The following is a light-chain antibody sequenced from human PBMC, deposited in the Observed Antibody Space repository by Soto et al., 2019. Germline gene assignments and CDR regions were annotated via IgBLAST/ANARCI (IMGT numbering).Light chain of an antibody. CDR3: QQSYNSPQT. J-gene: IGKJ1*01. V-gene: IGKV1-39*01. CDR1: QNISSY. Sequence: DIQMTQSPSSLSASVGDRVTITCRASQNISSYLNWYQQKPGKAPQLLIYAASSLQSGVPSRFSGSGSGTDFTLTISSLQPEDFATYSCQQSYNSPQTFGQGTKGDIK. CDR2: AAS.